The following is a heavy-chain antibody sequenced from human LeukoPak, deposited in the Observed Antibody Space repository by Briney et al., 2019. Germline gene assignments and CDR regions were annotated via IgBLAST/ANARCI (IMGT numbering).Heavy chain of an antibody. Sequence: SQTLSLTCAVSGGSISSGGYSWSWIRQPPGKGLEWIGYIYHSGSTYYNPSLKSRVTISVDRSKNQFSLKLSSVTAADTAAYYCARGYYDSSGYSNWFDPWGQGTLVTVSS. D-gene: IGHD3-22*01. V-gene: IGHV4-30-2*01. J-gene: IGHJ5*02. CDR2: IYHSGST. CDR3: ARGYYDSSGYSNWFDP. CDR1: GGSISSGGYS.